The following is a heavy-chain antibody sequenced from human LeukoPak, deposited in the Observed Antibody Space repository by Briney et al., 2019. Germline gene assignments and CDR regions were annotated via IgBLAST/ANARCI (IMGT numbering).Heavy chain of an antibody. CDR3: ARDRDYYGSGSYEWFDP. Sequence: PGGSLRLSCAASEFTVSSNFMSWVRQAPGKGLEWVSTIYSGGTTYYSDSVKGRFTISRGNSKNTLYLQMNRLRAEDTAVYYCARDRDYYGSGSYEWFDPWGQGTLVTVSS. CDR1: EFTVSSNF. V-gene: IGHV3-66*01. J-gene: IGHJ5*02. CDR2: IYSGGTT. D-gene: IGHD3-10*01.